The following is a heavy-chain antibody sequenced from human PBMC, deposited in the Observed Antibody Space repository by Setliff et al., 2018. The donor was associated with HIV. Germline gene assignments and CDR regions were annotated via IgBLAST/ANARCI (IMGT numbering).Heavy chain of an antibody. D-gene: IGHD1-26*01. J-gene: IGHJ3*02. CDR2: INPSGGST. CDR3: ARVKSGRYPNDAFDI. Sequence: ASVKVSCKASGYTLSNYYMHWVRQAPGQGLEWMGIINPSGGSTIYAQKFQGRVTMTRDTSTSTVYMDLRSLRSEDTAVYYCARVKSGRYPNDAFDIWAKGQWSPSPQ. V-gene: IGHV1-46*01. CDR1: GYTLSNYY.